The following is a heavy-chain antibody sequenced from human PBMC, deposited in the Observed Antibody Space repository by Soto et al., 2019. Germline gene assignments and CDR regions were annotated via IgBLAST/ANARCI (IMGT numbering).Heavy chain of an antibody. CDR3: AKADIVVVIYFYGMDV. J-gene: IGHJ6*02. D-gene: IGHD3-22*01. CDR1: GFTFSSYA. Sequence: GGSLRLSCAASGFTFSSYAMSWVRQAPGKGLEWVSAISGSGGSTYYADSVKGRFTISRDNSKNTLYLQMNSLRAEDTAVYYCAKADIVVVIYFYGMDVWGQGTTVTVSS. V-gene: IGHV3-23*01. CDR2: ISGSGGST.